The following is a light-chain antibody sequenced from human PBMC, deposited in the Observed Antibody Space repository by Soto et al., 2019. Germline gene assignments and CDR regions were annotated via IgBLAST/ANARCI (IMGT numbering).Light chain of an antibody. V-gene: IGKV1-5*01. CDR3: QQYSVYWT. CDR2: DAS. CDR1: QSVSTR. J-gene: IGKJ1*01. Sequence: IQLTQSPSSLSASVGDRVTITCRASQSVSTRLAWYQQKPGKAPKVLIYDASSWAGGVPSRFTGSGSGTEFTLTINSLQPDDFAAYYCQQYSVYWTFGQGTKVDI.